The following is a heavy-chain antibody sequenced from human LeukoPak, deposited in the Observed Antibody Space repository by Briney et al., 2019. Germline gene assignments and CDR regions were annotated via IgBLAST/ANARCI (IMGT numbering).Heavy chain of an antibody. Sequence: PGGSLRLSCAASGFTFDDYAMHWVRQAPGKGLEWVSGISWNSSSIGYADSVKGRFTISRDNAKNSLYLQMNSLRAEDTALYYCAKDKGSSGWDFDYWGQGTLVTVSS. CDR1: GFTFDDYA. CDR3: AKDKGSSGWDFDY. D-gene: IGHD6-19*01. CDR2: ISWNSSSI. J-gene: IGHJ4*02. V-gene: IGHV3-9*01.